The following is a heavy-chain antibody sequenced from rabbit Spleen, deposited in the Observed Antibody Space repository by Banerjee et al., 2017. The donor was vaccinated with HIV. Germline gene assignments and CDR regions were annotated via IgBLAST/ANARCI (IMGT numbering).Heavy chain of an antibody. D-gene: IGHD1-1*01. V-gene: IGHV1S45*01. CDR3: ARDLSARLYYLDL. Sequence: QQQLEESGGGLVKPGGTLTLTCTASGFSFNSNYYMCWVRQAPGKGLEWIACIYGGFSGSTYYASWAKGRFTISKTSSTTVTLQMTSLTAADTATYFCARDLSARLYYLDLWGPGTLVTVS. J-gene: IGHJ6*01. CDR1: GFSFNSNYY. CDR2: IYGGFSGST.